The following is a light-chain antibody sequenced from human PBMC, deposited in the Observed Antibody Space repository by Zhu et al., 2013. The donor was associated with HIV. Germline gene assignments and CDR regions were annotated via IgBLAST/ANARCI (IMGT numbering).Light chain of an antibody. CDR2: DNN. CDR1: SSDVGGYNY. Sequence: QSALTQPASVSGSPGQSITISCTGTSSDVGGYNYVSWYQQLPGTAPKLLIYDNNNRPSGIPDRFSGSKSGTSATLGITGLQTGDEADYYCGTWDSSLSGVIFGGGTKLTVL. J-gene: IGLJ2*01. CDR3: GTWDSSLSGVI. V-gene: IGLV1-51*01.